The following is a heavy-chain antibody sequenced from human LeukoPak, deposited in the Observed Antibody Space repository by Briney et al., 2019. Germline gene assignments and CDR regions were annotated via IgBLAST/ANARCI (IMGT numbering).Heavy chain of an antibody. V-gene: IGHV3-21*01. D-gene: IGHD3-22*01. Sequence: GGSLRLSCAASGFTFSSYSMNWVRQAPGKGLEWVSSISSSSSYIYYADSVKGRFTISRDNAKNSLYLQMNSLRAEDTAVYYCARDTALYYYDSSGYGVMYYFDYWGQGTLVTVSS. CDR2: ISSSSSYI. CDR3: ARDTALYYYDSSGYGVMYYFDY. CDR1: GFTFSSYS. J-gene: IGHJ4*02.